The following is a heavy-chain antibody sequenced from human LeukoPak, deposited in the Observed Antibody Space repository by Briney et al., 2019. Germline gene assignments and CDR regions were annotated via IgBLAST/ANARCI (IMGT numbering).Heavy chain of an antibody. J-gene: IGHJ4*02. Sequence: GGSLRLSCAASGFTFSRHWVTWVRQAPGKALEWVANIKRDGREKNYLDSVKGRFSISRDNVENSLHLQMNSLRAEDTAVYYCARVCVSGWTECMDYWGQGILVTVST. CDR2: IKRDGREK. V-gene: IGHV3-7*01. D-gene: IGHD6-19*01. CDR3: ARVCVSGWTECMDY. CDR1: GFTFSRHW.